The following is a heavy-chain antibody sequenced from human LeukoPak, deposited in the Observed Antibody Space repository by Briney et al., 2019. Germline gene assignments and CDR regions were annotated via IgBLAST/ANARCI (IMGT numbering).Heavy chain of an antibody. CDR3: ASGSMVRGVIRREFDY. Sequence: GGSLRLSCAASGFTFSSYAMHWVRQAPGKGLEWVAVISYDGSNKYYADSVKGRFTISRDNSKNTLYLQMNSLRAEDTAVFYRASGSMVRGVIRREFDYWGQGTLVTVSS. V-gene: IGHV3-30-3*01. CDR1: GFTFSSYA. D-gene: IGHD3-10*01. J-gene: IGHJ4*02. CDR2: ISYDGSNK.